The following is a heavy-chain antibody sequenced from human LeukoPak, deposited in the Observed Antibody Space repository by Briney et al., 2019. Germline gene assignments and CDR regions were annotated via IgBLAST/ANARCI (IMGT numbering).Heavy chain of an antibody. J-gene: IGHJ4*02. CDR1: SGSISTFY. Sequence: SETLSLTCTVSSGSISTFYWSWIRQPPGKGLEWIGYVYQSGTTSYNPSLKRRVTISADTSKNQFSLRVTSVTAADTAVYYCARHGGSLGYFDNWGQGSLVTVSS. D-gene: IGHD1-26*01. CDR2: VYQSGTT. V-gene: IGHV4-59*08. CDR3: ARHGGSLGYFDN.